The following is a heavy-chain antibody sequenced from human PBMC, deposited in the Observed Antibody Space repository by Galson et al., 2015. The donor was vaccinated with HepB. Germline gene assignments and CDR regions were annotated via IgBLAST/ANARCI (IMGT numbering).Heavy chain of an antibody. CDR2: IYPGDSDT. CDR3: ARHAGYSSSWYGAFDI. D-gene: IGHD6-13*01. CDR1: GYSFTSYW. J-gene: IGHJ3*02. V-gene: IGHV5-51*01. Sequence: QSGAEVKKPGESLKISCKGSGYSFTSYWIGWVRQMPGKGLEWVGIIYPGDSDTRYSPSFQGQVTISADKSISTAYLQWSSLKASDTAMYYCARHAGYSSSWYGAFDIWGQGTMVTVSS.